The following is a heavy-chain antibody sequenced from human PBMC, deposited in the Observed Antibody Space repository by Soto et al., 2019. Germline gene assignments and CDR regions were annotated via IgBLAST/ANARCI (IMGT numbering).Heavy chain of an antibody. V-gene: IGHV3-7*04. CDR1: GFTLSGYW. CDR3: ARGGGNFDQ. D-gene: IGHD3-16*01. J-gene: IGHJ4*02. Sequence: EVQLVESGGGLVQPGGSLRLTCAASGFTLSGYWMSWVRQAPGKGLEWVANIKQDGSNKYYVDSVKGRFTISRDNAKSSLYLQMNSLTGEDTAVYYCARGGGNFDQWGQGTLVTVSS. CDR2: IKQDGSNK.